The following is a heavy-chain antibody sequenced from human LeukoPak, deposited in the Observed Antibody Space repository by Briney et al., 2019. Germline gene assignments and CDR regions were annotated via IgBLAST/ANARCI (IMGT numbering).Heavy chain of an antibody. D-gene: IGHD6-19*01. CDR2: TYYRSKWYN. CDR3: ARDWVGSGWYYFDY. CDR1: GDSVSSNSAA. V-gene: IGHV6-1*01. J-gene: IGHJ4*02. Sequence: SQPLSLTCAISGDSVSSNSAAWSWIRQSPSRGLEWLGRTYYRSKWYNDYAVSVKSRITINPDTSKNQFSLKLSSVTAADTAVYYCARDWVGSGWYYFDYWGQGTLVTVSS.